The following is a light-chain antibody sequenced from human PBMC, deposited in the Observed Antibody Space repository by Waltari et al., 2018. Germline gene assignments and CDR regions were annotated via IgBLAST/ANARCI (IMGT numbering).Light chain of an antibody. J-gene: IGLJ3*02. CDR3: QTGGHGTWV. CDR1: SWHSSNV. Sequence: QLVLTQSPSASASLGASVKLTCTLSSWHSSNVIAWHQQQPEKGPGSLMKVNSDGSHSKGDEIPDRCSGSSSGAERYLTIASLQSEDEADYYCQTGGHGTWVFGGGTKLTVL. CDR2: VNSDGSH. V-gene: IGLV4-69*01.